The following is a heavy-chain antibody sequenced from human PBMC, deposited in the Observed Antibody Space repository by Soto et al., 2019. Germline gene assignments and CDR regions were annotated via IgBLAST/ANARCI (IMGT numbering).Heavy chain of an antibody. D-gene: IGHD2-21*01. Sequence: QVQLVQSGAEVQNPGSSVKVSCKASGGTFSSYAISWVRQAPGQGLEWMGGIIPIFGTANYAQKFQGRVTITADKSTSTAYMELSSLRSEDTAVYYCARDQGSILWWGGVFDIWGQGTMVTVSS. CDR3: ARDQGSILWWGGVFDI. CDR2: IIPIFGTA. CDR1: GGTFSSYA. J-gene: IGHJ3*02. V-gene: IGHV1-69*06.